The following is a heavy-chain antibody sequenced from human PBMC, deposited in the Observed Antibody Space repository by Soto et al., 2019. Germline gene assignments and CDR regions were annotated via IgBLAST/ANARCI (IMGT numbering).Heavy chain of an antibody. CDR2: IYYSGST. Sequence: PSETLSLTCTVSGGSISSSSYYWGWIRQPPGKGLEWIGSIYYSGSTYYNPSLKSRVTISXXXSXNXFXLXXXSVTXADTAVYYCARRFDNGGPDYWGQGTLVTVSS. V-gene: IGHV4-39*01. J-gene: IGHJ4*02. D-gene: IGHD2-8*01. CDR1: GGSISSSSYY. CDR3: ARRFDNGGPDY.